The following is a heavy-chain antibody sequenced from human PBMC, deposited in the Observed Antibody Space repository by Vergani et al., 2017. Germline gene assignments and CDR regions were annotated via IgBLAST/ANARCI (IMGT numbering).Heavy chain of an antibody. J-gene: IGHJ3*01. Sequence: QVQLQQWGPGLLKPSETLSLTCAVYGGSLSGYYCSWIRLAPGKGLECIGEINHSGTINYNPTLKSPFNVSIDTSRDHFSLKLRSVSAADTAVYFCARRAERWETLLRDDFDVWGQGTFVTVSP. CDR1: GGSLSGYY. V-gene: IGHV4-34*01. CDR3: ARRAERWETLLRDDFDV. D-gene: IGHD1-26*01. CDR2: INHSGTI.